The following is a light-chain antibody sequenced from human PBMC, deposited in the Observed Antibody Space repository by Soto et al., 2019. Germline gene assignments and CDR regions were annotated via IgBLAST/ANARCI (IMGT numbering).Light chain of an antibody. CDR1: SSNIGAGYD. CDR3: QSYDSSLSGSGV. CDR2: ANN. V-gene: IGLV1-40*01. J-gene: IGLJ3*02. Sequence: QSVLTQPPSVSGAPGQRVTISCSGSSSNIGAGYDVHWYQQLPGTAPKLLISANNIRPSGVPDRFSGSKSGTSASLAFTGLQAEDEADYYCQSYDSSLSGSGVFGGGTKLTVL.